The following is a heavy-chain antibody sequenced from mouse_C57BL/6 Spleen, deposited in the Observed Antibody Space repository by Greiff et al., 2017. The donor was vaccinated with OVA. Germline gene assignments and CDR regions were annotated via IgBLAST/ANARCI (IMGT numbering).Heavy chain of an antibody. V-gene: IGHV5-4*03. Sequence: EVKLMESGGGLVKPGGSLKLSCAASGFTFSSYAMSWVRQTPEKRLEWVATISDGGSYTYYPDNVKGRFTISRDNAKNNLYLQMSHLKSEDTAMYYCARVYYGSSWGWFAYWGQGTLVTVSA. CDR3: ARVYYGSSWGWFAY. CDR1: GFTFSSYA. D-gene: IGHD1-1*01. J-gene: IGHJ3*01. CDR2: ISDGGSYT.